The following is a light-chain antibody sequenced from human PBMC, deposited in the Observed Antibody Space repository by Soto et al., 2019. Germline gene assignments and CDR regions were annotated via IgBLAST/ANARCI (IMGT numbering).Light chain of an antibody. CDR3: LQDYTYPRT. J-gene: IGKJ4*01. Sequence: ATQMTQSPSSLSASVGDRVTITCRASQGIGNDLGWYQQRPGRAPKLLIYGVSVLQSGVPSRFSGSGSGTDFTLTISSLQPEDCATYYCLQDYTYPRTFGGGTKVEIK. V-gene: IGKV1-6*01. CDR2: GVS. CDR1: QGIGND.